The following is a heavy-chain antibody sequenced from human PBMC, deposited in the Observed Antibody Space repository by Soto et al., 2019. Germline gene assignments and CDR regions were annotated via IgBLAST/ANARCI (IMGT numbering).Heavy chain of an antibody. J-gene: IGHJ6*03. D-gene: IGHD2-15*01. CDR1: GFTVSSKY. CDR3: ARDDVVCDGGRCYGVPLVV. CDR2: IQSGGPT. Sequence: GGSLRLSCAASGFTVSSKYMSWVRHAPGKGLEWVSLIQSGGPTYYADSVKGRFTIPRDTSENTLHLQMDSLRAEDTAVYYCARDDVVCDGGRCYGVPLVVWGKGTTVTVS. V-gene: IGHV3-66*01.